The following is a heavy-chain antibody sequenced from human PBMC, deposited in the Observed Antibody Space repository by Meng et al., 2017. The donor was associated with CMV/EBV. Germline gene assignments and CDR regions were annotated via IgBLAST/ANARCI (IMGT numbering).Heavy chain of an antibody. CDR3: ARGGDIVVVPAAFPYYYYGMDV. Sequence: AVKVSCKASGGTFSSYAISWVRQATGQGLEWMGGIIPILGIANYAQKFQGRVTITADKSTSTAYMVLSSLRSEDTAVYYCARGGDIVVVPAAFPYYYYGMDVWGRGTTVTVSS. CDR1: GGTFSSYA. CDR2: IIPILGIA. D-gene: IGHD2-2*01. J-gene: IGHJ6*02. V-gene: IGHV1-69*10.